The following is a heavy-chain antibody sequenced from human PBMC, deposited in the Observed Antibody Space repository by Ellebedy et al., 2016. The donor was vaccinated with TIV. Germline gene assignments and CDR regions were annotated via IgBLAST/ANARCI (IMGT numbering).Heavy chain of an antibody. D-gene: IGHD3-10*01. J-gene: IGHJ5*02. CDR2: VATSGNA. Sequence: MPSETLSLTCSVSGDFISDYYWSWLPQAAGQELEWIGRVATSGNANYNPSLKSRVTMSLDTSRNQYFLRLNAVTAADTAVYYCARGSVLRGVTAFDPWGQGILVTVSS. CDR3: ARGSVLRGVTAFDP. CDR1: GDFISDYY. V-gene: IGHV4-4*07.